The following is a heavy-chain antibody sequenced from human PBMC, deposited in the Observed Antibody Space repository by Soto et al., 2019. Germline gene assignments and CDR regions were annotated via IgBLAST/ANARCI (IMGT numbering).Heavy chain of an antibody. J-gene: IGHJ6*02. CDR2: MNPNTGYT. D-gene: IGHD3-3*01. CDR1: GYTFTSYY. CDR3: ARGHKNYDFWSGSSGASYYYYGMDV. V-gene: IGHV1-8*02. Sequence: ASVKVSCKASGYTFTSYYMHWVRQAPGQGLEWMGQMNPNTGYTESAGKFQGRVTMTRDISINTAYLELSSLRSEDTAVYYCARGHKNYDFWSGSSGASYYYYGMDVWGQGTTVTVSS.